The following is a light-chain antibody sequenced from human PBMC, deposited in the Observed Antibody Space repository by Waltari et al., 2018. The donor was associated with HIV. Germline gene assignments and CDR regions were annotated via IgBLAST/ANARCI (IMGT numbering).Light chain of an antibody. CDR3: QSADSSGTYRV. J-gene: IGLJ3*02. CDR2: KDN. V-gene: IGLV3-25*03. Sequence: SYELTQPASVSVSPGQTARITCPGDALPNQSVYWYQQKPGQVPVLVIYKDNERTSGIPERFSGSSSGTTATLTISGVQAEDESDYYCQSADSSGTYRVFGGGTKVTVL. CDR1: ALPNQS.